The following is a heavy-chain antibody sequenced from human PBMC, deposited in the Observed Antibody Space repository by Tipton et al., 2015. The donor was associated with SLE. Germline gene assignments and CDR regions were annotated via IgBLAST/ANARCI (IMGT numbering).Heavy chain of an antibody. Sequence: GLVKPSETLSLTCTVSGGSISSHYWSWIRQPPGKALEWIGYIYYSGSTNYNPSLKSRVTISVDTSKNQFSLKLSSVTAADTAVYYCARQWGYSSSWTYFDYWGQGTLVTVSS. CDR2: IYYSGST. CDR3: ARQWGYSSSWTYFDY. J-gene: IGHJ4*02. D-gene: IGHD6-13*01. V-gene: IGHV4-59*08. CDR1: GGSISSHY.